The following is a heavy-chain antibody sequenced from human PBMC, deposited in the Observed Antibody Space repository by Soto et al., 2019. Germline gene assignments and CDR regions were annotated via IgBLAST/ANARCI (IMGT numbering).Heavy chain of an antibody. D-gene: IGHD6-25*01. Sequence: QVQLQESGPGLVKPSQTLSLTCTVSGGSISSGDYYWSWIRQPPGRGLEWIGYIYNSETTYYSPSLKGRLIISTDTSKNQFSLRLTSVTVADTAVFFCARSPSGYGDFGFWGQGTLVTVSS. CDR1: GGSISSGDYY. CDR2: IYNSETT. V-gene: IGHV4-30-4*01. CDR3: ARSPSGYGDFGF. J-gene: IGHJ4*02.